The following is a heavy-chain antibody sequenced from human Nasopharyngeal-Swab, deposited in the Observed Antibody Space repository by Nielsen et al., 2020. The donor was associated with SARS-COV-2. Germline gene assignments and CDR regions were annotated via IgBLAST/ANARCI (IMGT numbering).Heavy chain of an antibody. J-gene: IGHJ4*02. Sequence: ASVKVSCKVSGYTLTELSMHWVRQAPGKGLEWMGGFDLEDGETIYAQKFQGRVTMTEDTSTDTAYMELSSLRSEDTAVYYCATGVAVAGRTHFVDYWGQGTLVTVSS. CDR3: ATGVAVAGRTHFVDY. CDR1: GYTLTELS. CDR2: FDLEDGET. V-gene: IGHV1-24*01. D-gene: IGHD6-19*01.